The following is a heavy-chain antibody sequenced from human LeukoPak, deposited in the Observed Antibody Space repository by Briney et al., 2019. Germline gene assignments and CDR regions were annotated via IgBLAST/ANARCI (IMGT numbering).Heavy chain of an antibody. J-gene: IGHJ4*02. CDR1: GFTFSTYA. V-gene: IGHV3-23*01. CDR3: AKDILSSSYYGGAY. CDR2: INSNGDEI. D-gene: IGHD3-10*01. Sequence: GGSLRLSCAASGFTFSTYAMTWVRQAPGKGLEWVSGINSNGDEIYYADSVRGRFTISRDNSNNALYLQMNSLRAEDTAVYYCAKDILSSSYYGGAYWGQGTLVTVSS.